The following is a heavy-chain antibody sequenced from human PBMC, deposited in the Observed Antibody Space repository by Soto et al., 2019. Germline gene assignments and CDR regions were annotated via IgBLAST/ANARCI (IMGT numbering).Heavy chain of an antibody. CDR1: GGTFRTES. J-gene: IGHJ3*01. CDR2: ILPFFATA. CDR3: SRGHEYGGNSDAVDV. V-gene: IGHV1-69*13. Sequence: QVHLVQSGAEVKKPGSSVKVSCKYSGGTFRTESINWVRQAPGQGLEWMGGILPFFATADYAPSFQGRVTITADGATTRAYMELSSLYSQDTDVYCCSRGHEYGGNSDAVDVCGQWSMVPVSP. D-gene: IGHD4-17*01.